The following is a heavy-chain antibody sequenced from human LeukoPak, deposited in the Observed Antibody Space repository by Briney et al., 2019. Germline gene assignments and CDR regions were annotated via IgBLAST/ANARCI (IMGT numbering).Heavy chain of an antibody. J-gene: IGHJ4*02. CDR2: SSGSGGST. V-gene: IGHV3-23*01. CDR1: GFTFSSYD. D-gene: IGHD3-10*01. Sequence: GGSLRLSCAVSGFTFSSYDMSWVRHAPGKGLEWVSGSSGSGGSTYYADSVKGRFTISRDNSKNTLYLQMNSLRAEDTAVYYCAKDSAAPITITMVRGRWYFDYWGQGTLVTVSS. CDR3: AKDSAAPITITMVRGRWYFDY.